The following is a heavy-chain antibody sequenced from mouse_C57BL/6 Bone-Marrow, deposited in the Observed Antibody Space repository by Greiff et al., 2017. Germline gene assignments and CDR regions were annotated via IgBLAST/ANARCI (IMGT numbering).Heavy chain of an antibody. J-gene: IGHJ1*03. Sequence: EVKLQESGAELVRPGASVKLSCTASGFNIKDDYMHWVKQRPEQGLEWIGWIDPENGDTEYASKFQGKATITADTSSNTAYLQLSSLTSEDTAVYYCTTYYYGSSYGDWYFDVWGTGTTVTVSS. CDR2: IDPENGDT. CDR3: TTYYYGSSYGDWYFDV. D-gene: IGHD1-1*01. CDR1: GFNIKDDY. V-gene: IGHV14-4*01.